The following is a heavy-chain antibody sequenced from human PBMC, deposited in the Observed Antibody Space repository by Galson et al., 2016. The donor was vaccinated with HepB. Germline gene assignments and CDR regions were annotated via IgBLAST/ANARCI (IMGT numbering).Heavy chain of an antibody. CDR1: GFTFNTYN. Sequence: SLRLSCAASGFTFNTYNMNWVRQTPGKGLEVVSSITSSSSYIYYTDSVKGRFTISRDNAKNSLYLQMNSLRAEDTAIYYCAKDRGDYIWGTYRYTFDAFDVWGQGTMVAVSS. CDR2: ITSSSSYI. D-gene: IGHD3-16*02. CDR3: AKDRGDYIWGTYRYTFDAFDV. J-gene: IGHJ3*01. V-gene: IGHV3-21*01.